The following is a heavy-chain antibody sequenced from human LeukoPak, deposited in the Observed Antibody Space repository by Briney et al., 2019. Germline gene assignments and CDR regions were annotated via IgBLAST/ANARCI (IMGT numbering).Heavy chain of an antibody. Sequence: NSSETLSLTCTVSGGSISSYYWSWIRQPPGKGLEWIGYIYYSGSTNYNPSLKSRVTISVDTSKNQFSLKLSSVTAADTAVYYCARGADTATPLEYFDLWGHGTLVTVSS. CDR2: IYYSGST. V-gene: IGHV4-59*01. D-gene: IGHD5-18*01. CDR1: GGSISSYY. J-gene: IGHJ2*01. CDR3: ARGADTATPLEYFDL.